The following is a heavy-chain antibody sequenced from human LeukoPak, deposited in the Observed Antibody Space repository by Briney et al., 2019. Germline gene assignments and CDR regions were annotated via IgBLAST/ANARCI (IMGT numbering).Heavy chain of an antibody. D-gene: IGHD3-16*01. CDR3: AKTPSYVFYFDY. CDR1: GFTFSSYG. Sequence: GGTLRLSCAASGFTFSSYGMSWVRQAPGKGLEWVSAISGSGGSTYYADSVKGRFTISRDNSKNTLYLQMNSLRAEDTAVYYCAKTPSYVFYFDYWGQGTLVTVSS. J-gene: IGHJ4*02. CDR2: ISGSGGST. V-gene: IGHV3-23*01.